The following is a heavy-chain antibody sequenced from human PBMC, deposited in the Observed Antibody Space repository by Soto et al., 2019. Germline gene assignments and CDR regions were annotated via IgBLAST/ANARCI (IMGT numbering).Heavy chain of an antibody. CDR3: ARVRPGNYRDY. CDR2: IKEDGSEK. Sequence: GGSLRLSCAASGFTFSTFWMDWVPQAPGKGLEWVAKIKEDGSEKYYADSVKGRFIISRDNARNSVYLQMNSLRAEDTAVYYCARVRPGNYRDYWGQGTLVTVSS. D-gene: IGHD3-10*01. V-gene: IGHV3-7*03. J-gene: IGHJ4*02. CDR1: GFTFSTFW.